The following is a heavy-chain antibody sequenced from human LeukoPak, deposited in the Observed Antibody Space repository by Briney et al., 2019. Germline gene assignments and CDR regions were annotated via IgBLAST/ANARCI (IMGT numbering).Heavy chain of an antibody. CDR2: IGTAGDT. CDR3: ARAYGSSWPIDY. J-gene: IGHJ4*02. Sequence: GGSLRPPCAASGFTFSSYDMHWVRQGTGKGLEWVSGIGTAGDTYYPGSMKGRFTISRENAKNSLYLQMNTLKAGDTAMYYCARAYGSSWPIDYWGQGTLVTVSS. D-gene: IGHD6-13*01. V-gene: IGHV3-13*01. CDR1: GFTFSSYD.